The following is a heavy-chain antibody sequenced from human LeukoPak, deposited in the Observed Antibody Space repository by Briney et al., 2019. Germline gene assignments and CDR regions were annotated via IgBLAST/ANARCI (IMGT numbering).Heavy chain of an antibody. CDR1: GFTFSSYV. J-gene: IGHJ6*02. CDR3: ASEQWLPPYYYYGMDV. V-gene: IGHV3-48*01. CDR2: ISSSSSTI. D-gene: IGHD6-19*01. Sequence: GGSLRLSCAASGFTFSSYVMNWVRQAPGKGLEWVSYISSSSSTIYYADSVKGRFTISRDNAKNSLYLQMNSLRAEDTAVYYCASEQWLPPYYYYGMDVWGQGTTVTVSS.